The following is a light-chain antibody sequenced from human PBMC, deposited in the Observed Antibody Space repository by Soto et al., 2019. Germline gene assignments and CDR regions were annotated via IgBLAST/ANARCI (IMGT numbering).Light chain of an antibody. J-gene: IGKJ5*01. V-gene: IGKV3-15*01. CDR3: QQYKSWPPIT. CDR1: QTVPSR. Sequence: EIVITPSPAPPSVSPVEGVTLSCRASQTVPSRIAWYQQKPGQAPSLLIYGASTRATGVPDRFSGTGSGTEFTLTISSLKSEDYAVYYCQQYKSWPPITFGQGTRLEIK. CDR2: GAS.